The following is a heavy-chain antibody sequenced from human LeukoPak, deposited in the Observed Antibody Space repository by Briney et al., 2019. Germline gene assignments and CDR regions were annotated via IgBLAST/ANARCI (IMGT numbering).Heavy chain of an antibody. J-gene: IGHJ4*02. D-gene: IGHD3-10*01. CDR3: ARGSWFGELY. CDR1: GYTFTGYY. V-gene: IGHV1-8*02. Sequence: GASVKVSCKASGYTFTGYYMHWVRQATGQGLEWMGWMNPNSGNTGYAQKFQGRVTMTRNTSISTAYMELSSLRSEDTAAYYCARGSWFGELYWGQGTLVTVSS. CDR2: MNPNSGNT.